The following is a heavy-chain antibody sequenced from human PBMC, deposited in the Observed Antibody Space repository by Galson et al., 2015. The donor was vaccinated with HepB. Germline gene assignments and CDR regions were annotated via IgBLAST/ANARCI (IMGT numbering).Heavy chain of an antibody. Sequence: SETLSLTCTVSGDSISTYYWNWIRQPPGKGLEWIGYIYYSGSTTYNPSLKSRVTMSVDTSKNQFSLKLSSVTAADTAVYYCARVALLAYCSGGSCYGMDVWGQGTTVTVSS. CDR1: GDSISTYY. J-gene: IGHJ6*02. CDR3: ARVALLAYCSGGSCYGMDV. CDR2: IYYSGST. V-gene: IGHV4-59*01. D-gene: IGHD2-15*01.